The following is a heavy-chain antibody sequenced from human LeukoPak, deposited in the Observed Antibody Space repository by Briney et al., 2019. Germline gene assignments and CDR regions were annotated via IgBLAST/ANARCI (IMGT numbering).Heavy chain of an antibody. CDR2: IYYSGST. CDR3: ARLTRGSGTPYGGTSRDGGLFDY. CDR1: GGSISSSSYY. Sequence: SETLSLTCTVSGGSISSSSYYWGWIRQPPGKGLEWIGSIYYSGSTYYNPSLKSRVTISVDTSKNQFSLKLSSVTAADTAVYYCARLTRGSGTPYGGTSRDGGLFDYWGQGTLVTVFS. J-gene: IGHJ4*01. D-gene: IGHD4-23*01. V-gene: IGHV4-39*07.